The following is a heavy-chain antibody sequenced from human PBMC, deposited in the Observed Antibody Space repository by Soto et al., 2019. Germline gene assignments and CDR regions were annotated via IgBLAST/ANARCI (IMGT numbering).Heavy chain of an antibody. CDR1: GFTFSNAW. CDR2: IKSKTDGGTT. J-gene: IGHJ4*02. CDR3: TTLTMVRGAPDY. V-gene: IGHV3-15*01. D-gene: IGHD3-10*01. Sequence: GGSLRLCCAASGFTFSNAWMSWVRQAPGKGLEWVGRIKSKTDGGTTDYAAPVKGRFTISRDDSKNTLYLQMNSLKTEDTAVYYCTTLTMVRGAPDYWGQGTLVTVSS.